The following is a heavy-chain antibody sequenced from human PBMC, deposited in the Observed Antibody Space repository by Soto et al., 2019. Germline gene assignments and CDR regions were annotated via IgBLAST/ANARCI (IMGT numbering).Heavy chain of an antibody. CDR2: IYYSGST. V-gene: IGHV4-39*01. D-gene: IGHD3-3*01. J-gene: IGHJ4*02. CDR1: GGTIISSSDC. CDR3: ARVKLEGNTVAAY. Sequence: SETLSLTRTVAGGTIISSSDCWGWNRQPPGKGLEWIGSIYYSGSTYYNPSLKGRVPISVATSKTQFPLKLSSVTAADTAVYYCARVKLEGNTVAAYWVKGPLVPVFS.